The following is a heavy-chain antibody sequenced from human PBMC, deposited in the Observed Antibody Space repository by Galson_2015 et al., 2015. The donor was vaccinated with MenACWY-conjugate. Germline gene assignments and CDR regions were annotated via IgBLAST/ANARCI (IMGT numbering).Heavy chain of an antibody. D-gene: IGHD2-2*01. CDR3: ARPYCSSTSCYFSYYYGMDV. Sequence: SLRLSCAASGFTFSSYSMNWVRQAPGKGLEWVSYISSSSSTIYYADSVKGRFTISRDNAKNSLYLRMNSLRAEDTAVYYCARPYCSSTSCYFSYYYGMDVWGQGTTVTVSS. J-gene: IGHJ6*02. V-gene: IGHV3-48*04. CDR1: GFTFSSYS. CDR2: ISSSSSTI.